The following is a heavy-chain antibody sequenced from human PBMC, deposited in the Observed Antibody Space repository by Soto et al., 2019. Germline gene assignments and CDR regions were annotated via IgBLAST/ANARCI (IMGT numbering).Heavy chain of an antibody. V-gene: IGHV1-18*01. CDR2: ISAYNGNT. D-gene: IGHD2-2*01. CDR3: ARDLEGYCSSTSCSNWFDP. CDR1: GYTFTSYG. Sequence: QVQLVQSGAEVKKPGASVKVSCKASGYTFTSYGISWVRQAPGQGLEWMGWISAYNGNTNYAQKLQGRVTMTTDTSTSTAYMELRSLRSDDTAVYYRARDLEGYCSSTSCSNWFDPWGQGTLVTVSS. J-gene: IGHJ5*02.